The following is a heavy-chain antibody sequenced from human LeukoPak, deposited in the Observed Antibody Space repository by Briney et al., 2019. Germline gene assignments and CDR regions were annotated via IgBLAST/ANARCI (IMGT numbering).Heavy chain of an antibody. D-gene: IGHD3-16*01. CDR3: AKEPWGIMITFGGVTSH. CDR2: INRNNDYI. Sequence: GGSLRLSCAASGFTFSAYSMNWVRQAPGKGLEWVSSINRNNDYIYYADSVKGRFTISRDNAKNSLYLQMNSLRAEDTAVYYCAKEPWGIMITFGGVTSHWGQGTLVTVSS. CDR1: GFTFSAYS. V-gene: IGHV3-21*04. J-gene: IGHJ4*02.